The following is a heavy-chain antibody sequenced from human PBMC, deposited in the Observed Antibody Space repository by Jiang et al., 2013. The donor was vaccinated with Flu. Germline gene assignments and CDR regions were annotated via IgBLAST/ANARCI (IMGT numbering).Heavy chain of an antibody. CDR1: GFTFRNYA. Sequence: VQLLESGGGLVQPGGSVRLSCAASGFTFRNYAMSWIRQAPGKGLEWVSAISGGGGDGRYSADSVKGRFTISRDNSKNTLYLHMNSLRVEDTALYYCAKLVDYFDSSGNFDYWGQGTLVTVSS. V-gene: IGHV3-23*01. CDR3: AKLVDYFDSSGNFDY. J-gene: IGHJ4*02. CDR2: ISGGGGDGR. D-gene: IGHD3-22*01.